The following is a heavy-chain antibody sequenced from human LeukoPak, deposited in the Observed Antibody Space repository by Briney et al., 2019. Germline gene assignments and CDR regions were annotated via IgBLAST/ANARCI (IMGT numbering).Heavy chain of an antibody. CDR3: AKNRDGYIHDY. CDR2: IIPILGVA. D-gene: IGHD5-24*01. Sequence: ASVNVSCKASGGTFSSYAISWVRQAPGQGLEWMGRIIPILGVANYAQKFQGRVTITADKSTSTAYMELSSLRSEDTAVYYCAKNRDGYIHDYWGQGTLVTVSS. J-gene: IGHJ4*02. CDR1: GGTFSSYA. V-gene: IGHV1-69*04.